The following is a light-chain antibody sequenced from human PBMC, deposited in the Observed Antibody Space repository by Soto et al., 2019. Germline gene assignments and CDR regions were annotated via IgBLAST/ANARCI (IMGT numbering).Light chain of an antibody. V-gene: IGLV1-40*01. CDR3: QSYDCSLSVV. CDR1: SSNIGAGYV. Sequence: QSVLTQPPSVSGAPGQRVTISCTGSSSNIGAGYVVHWYQQLPGTAPRLLIFGNSNRPSGIPDRFSGSNSGTSGSLAITGLQAEDEADYYCQSYDCSLSVVFGGGTKLTVL. CDR2: GNS. J-gene: IGLJ2*01.